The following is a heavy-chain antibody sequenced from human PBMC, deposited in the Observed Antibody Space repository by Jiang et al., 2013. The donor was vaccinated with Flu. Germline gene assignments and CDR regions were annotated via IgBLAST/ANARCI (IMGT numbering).Heavy chain of an antibody. CDR3: TTDRVGVTTGDXFDI. V-gene: IGHV3-15*01. CDR2: IKGKIDGGTT. CDR1: GFTFSNTW. J-gene: IGHJ3*02. D-gene: IGHD1-26*01. Sequence: VQLLESGGGLVKPGGSLRLSCAASGFTFSNTWMSWVRQAPGKGLEWVGRIKGKIDGGTTDYAARVKGRFTISRDDSKNTLYLQMNSLKTEDTAVYYCTTDRVGVTTGDXFDIWGQGLWSPSL.